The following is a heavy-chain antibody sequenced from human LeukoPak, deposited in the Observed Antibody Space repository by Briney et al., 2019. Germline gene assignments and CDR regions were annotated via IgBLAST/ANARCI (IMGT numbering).Heavy chain of an antibody. V-gene: IGHV4-61*02. D-gene: IGHD3-10*01. J-gene: IGHJ4*02. CDR3: ARAPVTGSGSYNY. CDR2: IYTSGST. CDR1: GGSISSGSYY. Sequence: SQTLSRTCTVSGGSISSGSYYWSWIRQPAGKGLEWIGRIYTSGSTNYNPSLKSRVTISIDTSKNQFSLKLSSVTAADTAVYYCARAPVTGSGSYNYWGQGTLVTVSS.